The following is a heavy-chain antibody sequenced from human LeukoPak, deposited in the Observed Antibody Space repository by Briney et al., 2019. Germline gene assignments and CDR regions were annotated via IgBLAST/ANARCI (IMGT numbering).Heavy chain of an antibody. CDR1: GGSISSGGYY. V-gene: IGHV4-31*03. J-gene: IGHJ4*02. CDR3: ARFSSGGNYFDY. Sequence: SETLSLTCTVSGGSISSGGYYWSWIRQHPGKGLEWIGYIYYSGSTYYNPSLKSRVTISVDTSKNQFSLKLSSVTAADTVVYYCARFSSGGNYFDYWGQGTLVTVSS. CDR2: IYYSGST. D-gene: IGHD3-10*01.